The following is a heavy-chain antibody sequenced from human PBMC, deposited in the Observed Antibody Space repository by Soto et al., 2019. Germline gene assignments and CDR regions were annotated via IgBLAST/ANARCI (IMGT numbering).Heavy chain of an antibody. V-gene: IGHV4-4*02. D-gene: IGHD3-22*01. CDR1: GGSISTSNW. CDR2: VYRTGST. CDR3: ARLGGYYQSLAP. Sequence: SETLSLTCAVSGGSISTSNWWSWVRQPPGKGLEWIGEVYRTGSTNYNPSLESRLTISVDKSKNQFSLKLTSVTAADTAVYYCARLGGYYQSLAPWGQGTLVTVSS. J-gene: IGHJ5*02.